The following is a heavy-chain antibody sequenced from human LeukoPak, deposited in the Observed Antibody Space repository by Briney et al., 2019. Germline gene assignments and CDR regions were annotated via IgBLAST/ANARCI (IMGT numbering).Heavy chain of an antibody. Sequence: PGGSLRLSCAASGFTFSTYNMNWVRQAPGKGLEWVSSISGSSSYIYYADSVKGRFSISRDNAKNSLYLQMNSLRAEDTAVYYCASWVAAAATPCGYWGQGTLVTVSS. J-gene: IGHJ4*02. CDR3: ASWVAAAATPCGY. CDR2: ISGSSSYI. V-gene: IGHV3-21*01. D-gene: IGHD6-13*01. CDR1: GFTFSTYN.